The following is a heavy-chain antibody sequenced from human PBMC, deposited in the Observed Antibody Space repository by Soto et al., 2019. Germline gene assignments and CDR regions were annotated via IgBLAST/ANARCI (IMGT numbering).Heavy chain of an antibody. V-gene: IGHV4-39*01. Sequence: SETLSLTCTVSGGSISSSSYYWGWIRQPPGKGLEWIGSIYYSGSTYYNPSLKSRVTISVDTSKNQFSLKLSSVTAADTAVYYCARSRGLGYDYVWGSYRSNWFDPWGQGTLVTSPQ. CDR3: ARSRGLGYDYVWGSYRSNWFDP. J-gene: IGHJ5*02. CDR2: IYYSGST. D-gene: IGHD3-16*02. CDR1: GGSISSSSYY.